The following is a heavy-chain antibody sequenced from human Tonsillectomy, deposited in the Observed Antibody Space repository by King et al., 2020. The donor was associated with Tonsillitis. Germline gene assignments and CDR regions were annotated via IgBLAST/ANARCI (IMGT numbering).Heavy chain of an antibody. Sequence: VQLQESGPGLVKPSETLSLTCTVSGSSVSSYFWSWIRQPPGKGLEWIGYIYYSGSTNYNPSLKSRVTISVDTSKNQFSLKLSSVTAADTAVYYCASSRMEYYYDSSGYSQASFDYWGQGTLVTVSS. CDR1: GSSVSSYF. CDR2: IYYSGST. V-gene: IGHV4-59*08. D-gene: IGHD3-22*01. CDR3: ASSRMEYYYDSSGYSQASFDY. J-gene: IGHJ4*02.